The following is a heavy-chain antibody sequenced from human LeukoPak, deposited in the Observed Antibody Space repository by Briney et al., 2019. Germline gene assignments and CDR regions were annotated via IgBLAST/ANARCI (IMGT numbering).Heavy chain of an antibody. Sequence: PGGSLRLSCAASGFTFSSYAMSWVRQAPEKGPEWVSGISGSGGSTYYADSVKGRFTISRDNSKNTLYLQMNSLRAEDTAIYYCAKEGGYCSSTSCYRRYYFDYWGQGTLVTVSS. D-gene: IGHD2-2*01. CDR1: GFTFSSYA. V-gene: IGHV3-23*01. J-gene: IGHJ4*02. CDR3: AKEGGYCSSTSCYRRYYFDY. CDR2: ISGSGGST.